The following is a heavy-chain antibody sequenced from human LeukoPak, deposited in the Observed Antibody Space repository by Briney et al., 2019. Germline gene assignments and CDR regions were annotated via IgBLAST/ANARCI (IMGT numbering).Heavy chain of an antibody. CDR3: AKDNHPFYYGSGLDY. J-gene: IGHJ4*02. V-gene: IGHV3-43D*04. CDR1: GFTFDDYA. CDR2: ISWDGGST. Sequence: GWSLRLCCAASGFTFDDYAMHWVRQAPGKGLEWVSLISWDGGSTYYADCVKGRFTISRDNSKNSLYLQMNSLRAEDTALYYCAKDNHPFYYGSGLDYWGQGTLVTVSS. D-gene: IGHD3-10*01.